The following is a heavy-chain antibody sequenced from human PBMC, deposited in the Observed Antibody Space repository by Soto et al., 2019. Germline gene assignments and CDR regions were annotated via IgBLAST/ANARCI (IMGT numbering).Heavy chain of an antibody. V-gene: IGHV3-20*01. Sequence: GGSLRLSCATSGFTFTNYAMSWVRQAPGKGLEWVSGISRSGGSTGYADSVKGRFTISRDNAKNSLYLQMNSLRAEDTALYHCARDRYGSGSYSNPTWFDPWGQGTLVTVSS. CDR2: ISRSGGST. J-gene: IGHJ5*02. D-gene: IGHD3-10*01. CDR3: ARDRYGSGSYSNPTWFDP. CDR1: GFTFTNYA.